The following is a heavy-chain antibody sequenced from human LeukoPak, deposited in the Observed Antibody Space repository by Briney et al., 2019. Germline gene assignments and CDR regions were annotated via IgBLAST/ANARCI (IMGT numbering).Heavy chain of an antibody. Sequence: PSETLSLTCTVSGGSISSYYWSWTRQPAGKGLEWIGRIYTSGSTNYNPSLKSRVTMSVDTSKNQFSLKLSSVTAADTAVYYCARMGYCSSTSCPKSSPYYYYYMDVWGKGTTVTVSS. V-gene: IGHV4-4*07. J-gene: IGHJ6*03. CDR1: GGSISSYY. CDR3: ARMGYCSSTSCPKSSPYYYYYMDV. D-gene: IGHD2-2*01. CDR2: IYTSGST.